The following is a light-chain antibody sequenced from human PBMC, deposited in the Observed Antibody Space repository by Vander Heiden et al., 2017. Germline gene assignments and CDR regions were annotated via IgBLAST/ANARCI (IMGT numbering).Light chain of an antibody. CDR3: AAWDDSLNAAV. J-gene: IGLJ7*01. CDR1: SSNIGSNT. Sequence: QSVLTPPPSASGTPGQRVTLTCSGSSSNIGSNTVNWYQQLPGTAPKLLIYSNNQRPSGVPDRFSGSKSGTSASLAISGLQSEDEADYYCAAWDDSLNAAVFGGGTKLTVL. V-gene: IGLV1-44*01. CDR2: SNN.